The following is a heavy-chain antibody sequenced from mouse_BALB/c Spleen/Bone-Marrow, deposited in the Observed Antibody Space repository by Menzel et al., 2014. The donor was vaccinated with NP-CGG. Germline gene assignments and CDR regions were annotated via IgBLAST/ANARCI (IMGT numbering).Heavy chain of an antibody. CDR1: GYSFTNYY. J-gene: IGHJ1*01. CDR2: INPSNGGT. Sequence: VQLQQSGAELVKPGASVKLSCKASGYSFTNYYMYWVKRRPGQGLEWIGEINPSNGGTNFNEKFKNKASLTVDKSSSTAYMQLGSLTSEDSAVYYCTRSNYGYWYFDVWGAGTTATVSS. CDR3: TRSNYGYWYFDV. D-gene: IGHD1-1*01. V-gene: IGHV1S81*02.